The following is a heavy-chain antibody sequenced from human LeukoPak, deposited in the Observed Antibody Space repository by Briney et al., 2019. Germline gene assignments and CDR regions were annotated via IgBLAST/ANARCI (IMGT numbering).Heavy chain of an antibody. CDR2: ISGYNDDT. CDR3: AREPPKRRYCSSTSCYHNWFDP. Sequence: ASVKVSCKGSGYTFTSYGISWVRQAPGQGLEWMGWISGYNDDTNYAQSLQGRVTMTTDTSTSTAYMELRSLRSDDTAVYYCAREPPKRRYCSSTSCYHNWFDPWGQGTLVTVSS. D-gene: IGHD2-2*01. V-gene: IGHV1-18*01. CDR1: GYTFTSYG. J-gene: IGHJ5*02.